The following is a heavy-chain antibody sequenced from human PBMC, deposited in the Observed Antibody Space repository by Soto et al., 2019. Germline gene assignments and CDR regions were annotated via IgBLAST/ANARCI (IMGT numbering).Heavy chain of an antibody. CDR2: IYYGGST. CDR1: GDSISTDY. J-gene: IGHJ6*02. V-gene: IGHV4-59*08. D-gene: IGHD2-2*01. Sequence: PSETLSLTCTVSGDSISTDYWSWIRQSPGKGLEWIGFIYYGGSTNYNPSLKSRVTISVDTPKNQFSLELSSVTAADTAVYSCARHPGYCSGSSCYGYYTMDVWGQGTTVTVSS. CDR3: ARHPGYCSGSSCYGYYTMDV.